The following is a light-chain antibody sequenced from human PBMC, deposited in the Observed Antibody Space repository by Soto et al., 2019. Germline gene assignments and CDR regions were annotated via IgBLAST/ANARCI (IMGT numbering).Light chain of an antibody. J-gene: IGLJ2*01. CDR2: DVN. Sequence: QSLLTQPASVSGSPGQSITISCTGTSSDIGAYNFVSWYQQHPGKAPKLMLYDVNIRPSGVSNRFSGSKSGNTASLTISGLQAEDEADYYCTSWTTSTTMIFGGGTKVTV. CDR3: TSWTTSTTMI. V-gene: IGLV2-14*03. CDR1: SSDIGAYNF.